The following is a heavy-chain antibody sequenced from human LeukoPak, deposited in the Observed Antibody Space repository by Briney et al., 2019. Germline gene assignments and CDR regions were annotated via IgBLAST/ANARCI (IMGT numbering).Heavy chain of an antibody. V-gene: IGHV3-33*06. CDR1: KFTFSHYG. CDR3: AKDAQRGFDYSNSLEY. D-gene: IGHD4-11*01. CDR2: IWSDGTNQ. Sequence: GGSLRLPCAASKFTFSHYGMHWVRQAPGPGLQLVAVIWSDGTNQYYADSVKGRFTISRDNSKKMVYLQMNSLRADGTGVYYCAKDAQRGFDYSNSLEYWGQGALVIVSA. J-gene: IGHJ4*02.